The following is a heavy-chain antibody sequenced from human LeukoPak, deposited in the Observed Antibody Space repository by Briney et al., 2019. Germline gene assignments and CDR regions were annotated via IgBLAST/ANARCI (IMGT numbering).Heavy chain of an antibody. D-gene: IGHD1-7*01. CDR2: ISGSGGST. CDR3: AKSGGTRSDWPPTYYFDY. J-gene: IGHJ4*02. CDR1: GFTFSSYA. V-gene: IGHV3-23*01. Sequence: GGSLRLSCAASGFTFSSYAMSWVRQAPVKGLEWVSAISGSGGSTYYADSVKGRFTISRDNSKNTLYLQMNSLRAEDTAVYYCAKSGGTRSDWPPTYYFDYWGQGTLVTVSS.